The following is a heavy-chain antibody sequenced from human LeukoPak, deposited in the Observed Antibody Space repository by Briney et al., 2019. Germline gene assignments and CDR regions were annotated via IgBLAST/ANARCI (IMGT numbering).Heavy chain of an antibody. J-gene: IGHJ3*02. Sequence: ASVKVSCKASGYTFTSYGISWVRQAPGQGLEWMGWISAYNGNTNYAQKLQGRVTMTTDTSTSTAYMELRSLRSDDTAVYYCARDRSVTTFGTDAFDIWGQGTMVTVSS. CDR1: GYTFTSYG. V-gene: IGHV1-18*01. D-gene: IGHD4-17*01. CDR3: ARDRSVTTFGTDAFDI. CDR2: ISAYNGNT.